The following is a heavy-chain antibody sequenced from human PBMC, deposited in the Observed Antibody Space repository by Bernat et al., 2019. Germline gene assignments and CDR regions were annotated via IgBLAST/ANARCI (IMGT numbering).Heavy chain of an antibody. V-gene: IGHV3-7*03. CDR3: ARSTMELPY. CDR1: GFTFSRYW. J-gene: IGHJ4*02. D-gene: IGHD1-7*01. CDR2: IQPDGSEK. Sequence: EVQVVESGGGLAQPGGSLRLSCEGSGFTFSRYWMTWVRQAPGKGLEWVASIQPDGSEKYYVDSVKGRFTISRDNANNSLCLQMNSLRAEDTAIYYCARSTMELPYWGRGSLVTVSP.